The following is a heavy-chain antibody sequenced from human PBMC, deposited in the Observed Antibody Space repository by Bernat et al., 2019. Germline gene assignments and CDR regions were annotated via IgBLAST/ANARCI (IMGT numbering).Heavy chain of an antibody. V-gene: IGHV3-15*01. CDR1: GFTFSNAW. J-gene: IGHJ3*02. D-gene: IGHD5-18*01. Sequence: EAQMEESGGDLVKPGESLRLSCAASGFTFSNAWLSWVRQAPGKGLEWLGRIKSRAGGETTDYATPVKGRFTISRDDSTKTVFLQMNSLKTEDTCMYYCTMHHTATALLIWGQGTMLTVSS. CDR2: IKSRAGGETT. CDR3: TMHHTATALLI.